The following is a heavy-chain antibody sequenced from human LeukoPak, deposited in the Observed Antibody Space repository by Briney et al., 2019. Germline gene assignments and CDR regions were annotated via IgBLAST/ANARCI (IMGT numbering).Heavy chain of an antibody. CDR2: IYYSGST. V-gene: IGHV4-59*01. CDR3: ARAVAGTRGAFDI. J-gene: IGHJ3*02. Sequence: SETLSLTCAVYGGSFSSYYWSWIRQPPGKGLEWIGYIYYSGSTNYNPSLKSRVTISVDTSKNQFSLKLSSVTAADTAVYYCARAVAGTRGAFDIWGQGTMVTVSS. D-gene: IGHD6-19*01. CDR1: GGSFSSYY.